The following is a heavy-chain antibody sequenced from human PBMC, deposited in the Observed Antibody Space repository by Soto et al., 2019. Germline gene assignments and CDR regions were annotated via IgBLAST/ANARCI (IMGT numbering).Heavy chain of an antibody. CDR2: IYYSGTT. CDR3: ASKFGELLADAFDI. CDR1: GGSISGYY. Sequence: SETLSLTCTVSGGSISGYYWSWIRQPPGKGLEWIGYIYYSGTTSYNPSLNSRVTMSVDTSKNQFSLKVNSVTAADTAVYYCASKFGELLADAFDIWGQGTMVTVSS. D-gene: IGHD3-10*01. J-gene: IGHJ3*02. V-gene: IGHV4-59*01.